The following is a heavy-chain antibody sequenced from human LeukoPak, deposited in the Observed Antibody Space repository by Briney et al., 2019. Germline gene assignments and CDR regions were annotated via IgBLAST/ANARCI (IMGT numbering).Heavy chain of an antibody. Sequence: GGPLRLSCAAYGFTFSNSWMTWVRQAPGKDLEWVATINPDGSKVAYVGSVKGRFTISRDNAKNSVYLQMSSLRVEETGVLYCARDRGYSSFDYWGQGALLAVSS. CDR1: GFTFSNSW. CDR2: INPDGSKV. CDR3: ARDRGYSSFDY. D-gene: IGHD2-15*01. V-gene: IGHV3-7*01. J-gene: IGHJ4*02.